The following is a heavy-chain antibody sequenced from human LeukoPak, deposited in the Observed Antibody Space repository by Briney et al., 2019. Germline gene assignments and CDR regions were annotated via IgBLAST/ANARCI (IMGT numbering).Heavy chain of an antibody. CDR1: GFTFSSYG. J-gene: IGHJ3*01. Sequence: GGSLRLSCAASGFTFSSYGMNWVRQAPGKGLEWVSFISSSSRFSYSSDSLKGRFTISRDNAKNSLFLQMDGLRVEDTAVYYCAREDGSGLRAFDVWGQGTMVTVSS. V-gene: IGHV3-21*01. CDR3: AREDGSGLRAFDV. CDR2: ISSSSRFS. D-gene: IGHD3-10*01.